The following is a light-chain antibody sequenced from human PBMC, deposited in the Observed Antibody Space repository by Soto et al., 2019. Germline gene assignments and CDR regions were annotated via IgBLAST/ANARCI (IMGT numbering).Light chain of an antibody. CDR1: SSDVGGYNF. J-gene: IGLJ2*01. CDR3: SSYTSSSTSVL. Sequence: QSALTQPASVSGSPGQSITISCTGTSSDVGGYNFVSWYQQHPGKAPKLMIYDVSDRPSGVSNRFSGSKSGNTASLTISGLQAEDDADYYCSSYTSSSTSVLFGGGTKLTVL. CDR2: DVS. V-gene: IGLV2-14*03.